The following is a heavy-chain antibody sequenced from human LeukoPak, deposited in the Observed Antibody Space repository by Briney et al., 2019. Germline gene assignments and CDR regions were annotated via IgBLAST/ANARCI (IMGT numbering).Heavy chain of an antibody. Sequence: ASVKVSCKASGYTFTSYYMHWVRQAPGQGLEWMGIINPSGGSTSYAQKLQGRVTMTTDTSTSTAYMELRSLRSDDTAVYYCARVKAGLRGNWFDPWGQGTLVTVSS. V-gene: IGHV1-46*01. CDR2: INPSGGST. D-gene: IGHD5-12*01. CDR1: GYTFTSYY. CDR3: ARVKAGLRGNWFDP. J-gene: IGHJ5*02.